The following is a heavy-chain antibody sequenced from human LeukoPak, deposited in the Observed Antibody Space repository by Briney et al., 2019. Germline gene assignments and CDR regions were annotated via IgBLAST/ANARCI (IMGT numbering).Heavy chain of an antibody. Sequence: GGSLRLSCAASGFTFSSYGMHWVRQAPGKGLEWVAFIRYDGSNKYYADSVKGRFTISRDNSKNTLYLQMNSLRAEDTAVYYCAKDPGITMILHSHFDYWGQGTLVTVSS. V-gene: IGHV3-30*02. J-gene: IGHJ4*02. CDR2: IRYDGSNK. CDR1: GFTFSSYG. D-gene: IGHD3-22*01. CDR3: AKDPGITMILHSHFDY.